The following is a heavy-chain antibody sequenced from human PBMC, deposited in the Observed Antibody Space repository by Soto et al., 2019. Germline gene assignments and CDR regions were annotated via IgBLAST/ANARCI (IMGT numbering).Heavy chain of an antibody. Sequence: SETLSLTCTVSGGSISSYYWSWIRQPPGKGLEWIGYIYYSGSTNYNPSLKSRVTISVDTSKNQFSLKLSSVTAADTAVYYCARDLSPGVAVPSHHWFDPWGQGTLVTVSS. CDR2: IYYSGST. J-gene: IGHJ5*02. CDR3: ARDLSPGVAVPSHHWFDP. CDR1: GGSISSYY. D-gene: IGHD6-19*01. V-gene: IGHV4-59*01.